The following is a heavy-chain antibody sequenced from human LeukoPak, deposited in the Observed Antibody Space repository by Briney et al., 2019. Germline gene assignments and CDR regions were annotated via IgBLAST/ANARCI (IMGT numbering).Heavy chain of an antibody. Sequence: ASVKVSCKASGYTFTGYYLHWVRQAPGQGLEWVGWINPKNGGSNYAQKFQGRVTITRNTSISTAYMELSSLKSDDTAVYYCARRLGLRWDLQAFDIWGQGTMVTVSS. J-gene: IGHJ3*02. D-gene: IGHD4-23*01. CDR1: GYTFTGYY. CDR3: ARRLGLRWDLQAFDI. V-gene: IGHV1-2*02. CDR2: INPKNGGS.